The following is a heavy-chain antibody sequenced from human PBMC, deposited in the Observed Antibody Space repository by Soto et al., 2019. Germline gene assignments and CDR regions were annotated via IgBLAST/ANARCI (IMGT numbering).Heavy chain of an antibody. CDR2: SSSSSSYM. D-gene: IGHD3-3*01. CDR1: GFTFSSYS. Sequence: VSLRLSCASSGFTFSSYSMNWVRQPPGKGLEWVLYSSSSSSYMYYADSVKGRFTISRDNAKNSLYLQMNSLRAEDTAVYYCARDSEFGVVINYYYYYGMDVWGQGTTVTV. V-gene: IGHV3-21*01. J-gene: IGHJ6*02. CDR3: ARDSEFGVVINYYYYYGMDV.